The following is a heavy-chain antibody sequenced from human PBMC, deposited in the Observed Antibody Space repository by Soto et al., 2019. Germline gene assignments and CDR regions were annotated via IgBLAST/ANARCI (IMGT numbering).Heavy chain of an antibody. J-gene: IGHJ4*02. CDR1: GFTFGDYA. CDR2: IRSKGYGGTT. D-gene: IGHD3-22*01. Sequence: GGSLRLYCTTSGFTFGDYAMSWFRQAPGKGLEWVGFIRSKGYGGTTQYAASVKGRFTISRDDSESIAYLQMDSLKTEDTALYYCARVGSASLMVVVIADHWGQGTQVTVSS. V-gene: IGHV3-49*03. CDR3: ARVGSASLMVVVIADH.